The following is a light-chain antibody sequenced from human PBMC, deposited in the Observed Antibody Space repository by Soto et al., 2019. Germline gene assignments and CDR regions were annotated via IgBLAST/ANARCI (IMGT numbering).Light chain of an antibody. CDR3: QQYDSSPLT. Sequence: EIVLTQSPGALSLSPGERATLSCRASQSVSSSHLAWYQQKPGQAPRLLIYGASSRATGIPDRFSGSGSGTDFTLPISRLEPEDFAVYYCQQYDSSPLTVGGGTNVDSK. J-gene: IGKJ4*01. CDR2: GAS. V-gene: IGKV3-20*01. CDR1: QSVSSSH.